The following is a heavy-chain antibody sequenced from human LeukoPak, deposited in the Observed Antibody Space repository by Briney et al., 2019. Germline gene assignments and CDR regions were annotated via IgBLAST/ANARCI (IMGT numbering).Heavy chain of an antibody. Sequence: SETLSLTCTVSGGSISSYYWGWIRQPPGKGLEWIAYIYYSGSANYNPSLMSRVTISVDTSKNQLSLKLSSVTAADTAVYYCATYLFRGATHYFDYWGQGILVTVSS. V-gene: IGHV4-59*01. CDR2: IYYSGSA. CDR1: GGSISSYY. D-gene: IGHD3-10*01. J-gene: IGHJ4*02. CDR3: ATYLFRGATHYFDY.